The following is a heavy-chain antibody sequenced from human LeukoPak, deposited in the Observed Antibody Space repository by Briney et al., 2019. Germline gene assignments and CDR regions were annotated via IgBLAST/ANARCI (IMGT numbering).Heavy chain of an antibody. CDR2: INPSGGST. CDR1: GYTFTSYY. J-gene: IGHJ6*03. CDR3: ARDRYSSSSDYYYYYMDV. D-gene: IGHD6-6*01. V-gene: IGHV1-46*01. Sequence: ASVKVSCKASGYTFTSYYMHWVRQAPGQGLEWMGIINPSGGSTSYAQKFQGRVTMTRDMSTSTVYMELSSLRSEDTAVHYCARDRYSSSSDYYYYYMDVWGKGTTVTVSS.